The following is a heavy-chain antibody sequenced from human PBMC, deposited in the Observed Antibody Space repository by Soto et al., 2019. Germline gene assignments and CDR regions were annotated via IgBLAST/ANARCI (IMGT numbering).Heavy chain of an antibody. Sequence: HPGGSLRLSCAASGFTVSSNYMSWVRQAPGKGLEWVSVIYSGGSTYYADSVKGRFTISRDNSKNTLYLQMNSLRAEDTAVYYCARKQSSGWFYDAFDIWGQGTMVTVSS. CDR3: ARKQSSGWFYDAFDI. CDR1: GFTVSSNY. J-gene: IGHJ3*02. V-gene: IGHV3-53*01. CDR2: IYSGGST. D-gene: IGHD6-19*01.